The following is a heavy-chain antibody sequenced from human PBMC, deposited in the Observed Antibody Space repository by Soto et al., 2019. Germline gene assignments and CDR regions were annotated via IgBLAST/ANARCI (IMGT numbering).Heavy chain of an antibody. CDR3: VQSRCGGDCLQSYSSHSYYGLDV. CDR2: IYWDDDK. CDR1: GLSLSTTGVG. D-gene: IGHD2-21*02. V-gene: IGHV2-5*02. Sequence: QITLKESGPTLVKPTQTLTLTCTFSGLSLSTTGVGVGWIRQPPGKALEWLALIYWDDDKRYSPSLKSRLTIIKDTSKNQVVLTMTNMDPVDTATYYCVQSRCGGDCLQSYSSHSYYGLDVWGQGTTVTASS. J-gene: IGHJ6*02.